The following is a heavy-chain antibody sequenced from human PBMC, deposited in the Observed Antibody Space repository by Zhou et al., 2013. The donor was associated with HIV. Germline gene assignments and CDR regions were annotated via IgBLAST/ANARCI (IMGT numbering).Heavy chain of an antibody. Sequence: QVQLQESGPGLVKPSETLSLTCAVSGYSISSGYQWGWIRQPPGKGLEWIGNINHSGRTSYNPSLKSRVTISGDTSKNQFSLKLSSVTAADTAVYYCARLVAARDYYYYIDVWGRGTTVTVSS. CDR1: GYSISSGYQ. J-gene: IGHJ6*03. V-gene: IGHV4-38-2*01. CDR2: INHSGRT. CDR3: ARLVAARDYYYYIDV. D-gene: IGHD6-13*01.